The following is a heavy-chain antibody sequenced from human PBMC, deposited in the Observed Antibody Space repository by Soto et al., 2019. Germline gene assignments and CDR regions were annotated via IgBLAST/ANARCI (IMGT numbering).Heavy chain of an antibody. J-gene: IGHJ5*02. CDR2: ISGSGGST. D-gene: IGHD3-3*01. Sequence: GGSLRLSCAASGFTFSGYAMSWVRQAPGKGLEWVSAISGSGGSTYYADSVKGRFTISRDNSKNTLYLQMNSLRAEDTAVYYCAKESAYYDFWSGYSFNWFDPWGQGTLVTVSS. CDR3: AKESAYYDFWSGYSFNWFDP. V-gene: IGHV3-23*01. CDR1: GFTFSGYA.